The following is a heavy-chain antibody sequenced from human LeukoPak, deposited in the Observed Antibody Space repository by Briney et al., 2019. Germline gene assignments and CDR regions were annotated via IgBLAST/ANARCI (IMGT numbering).Heavy chain of an antibody. CDR1: GYTFTSYY. V-gene: IGHV1-46*01. CDR2: INPSGGST. CDR3: ARVSACSGGSCYSFDY. D-gene: IGHD2-15*01. Sequence: ASVKVSCKASGYTFTSYYMHWVRQAPGQGLEWMGIINPSGGSTSYAQKFQGRVTMTRDMSTSTVYMELSSLRSEDTAVYYCARVSACSGGSCYSFDYWGQGTLVTVSS. J-gene: IGHJ4*02.